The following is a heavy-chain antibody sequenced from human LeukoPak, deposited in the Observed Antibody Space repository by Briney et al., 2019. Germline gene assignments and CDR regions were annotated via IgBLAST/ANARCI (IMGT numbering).Heavy chain of an antibody. CDR3: ARSLPRRGYFDWLLPMDV. J-gene: IGHJ6*04. Sequence: GASVKVSCKASGYTFTGYYMHWVRQAPGQGLEWMGWINPNSGGTNYAQKFQGRVTMTRDTSISTAYMELSRLRSDDTAVYYCARSLPRRGYFDWLLPMDVWGKGTTVTISS. CDR1: GYTFTGYY. D-gene: IGHD3-9*01. CDR2: INPNSGGT. V-gene: IGHV1-2*02.